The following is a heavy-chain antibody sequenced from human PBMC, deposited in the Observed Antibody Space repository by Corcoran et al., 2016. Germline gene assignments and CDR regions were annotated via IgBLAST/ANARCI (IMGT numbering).Heavy chain of an antibody. J-gene: IGHJ5*02. CDR1: GYSFTSYW. Sequence: EVQLVQSGAGVKKPGESLKISCKGSGYSFTSYWIGWVRQMPGKGLEWMGIIYPGDSDTRYSPSFQGQVTISADTSISTAYLQWSSLKASDTAMYYCAIGMMGDYNFNPRELTRSGTRRYNWFDPWGQGTLVTVSS. CDR3: AIGMMGDYNFNPRELTRSGTRRYNWFDP. CDR2: IYPGDSDT. D-gene: IGHD4-17*01. V-gene: IGHV5-51*01.